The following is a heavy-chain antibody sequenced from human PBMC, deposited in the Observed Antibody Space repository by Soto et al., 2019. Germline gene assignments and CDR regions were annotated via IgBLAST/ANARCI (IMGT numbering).Heavy chain of an antibody. CDR1: GGTFGNSA. D-gene: IGHD2-15*01. CDR2: IIPIFPTP. J-gene: IGHJ6*04. CDR3: ARDKDRQQLGGNYYYGIDV. V-gene: IGHV1-69*12. Sequence: QVQLVQSGAEVKKPGSSVTVSCKASGGTFGNSAISWVRQAPGQGLEWMGGIIPIFPTPAYAQKFQGRVKIPADEFTTTPYKELTSLKSENTDVYYWARDKDRQQLGGNYYYGIDVWGKGTTVTVTS.